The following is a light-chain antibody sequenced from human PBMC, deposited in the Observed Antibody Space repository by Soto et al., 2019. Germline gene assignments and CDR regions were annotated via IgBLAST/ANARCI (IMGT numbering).Light chain of an antibody. CDR1: QTISIY. CDR2: DAS. V-gene: IGKV1-5*01. Sequence: DIQMTQSPSTLSASIGDRVTITCRASQTISIYLAWCQQRPGEAPKLLIYDASTVESGVPARFSVSGSGTEFTLTISSLQPDDFATYYCQQYSSSSPTFGQGTKVEIQ. J-gene: IGKJ1*01. CDR3: QQYSSSSPT.